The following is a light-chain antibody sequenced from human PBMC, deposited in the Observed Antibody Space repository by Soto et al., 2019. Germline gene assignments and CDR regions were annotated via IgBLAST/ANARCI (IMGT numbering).Light chain of an antibody. CDR2: DAS. V-gene: IGKV3-11*01. CDR1: QSVNIY. J-gene: IGKJ4*01. CDR3: QQRSNWPLT. Sequence: DIVLTQSPATLSLSPGNRATLSCRASQSVNIYLAWYQQNPGQAPRLLIHDASTWASGIPARFSGSGSGTDFTLTISSLEPEDFAVYYCQQRSNWPLTFGGGTKVEIK.